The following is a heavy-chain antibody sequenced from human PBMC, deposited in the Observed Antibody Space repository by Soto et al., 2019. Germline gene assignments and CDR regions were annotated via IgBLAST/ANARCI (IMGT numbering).Heavy chain of an antibody. J-gene: IGHJ2*01. CDR3: ARDTRFCFQAKDRIRGHCTVTAFLLNRSSDL. D-gene: IGHD2-21*02. Sequence: GLEWMGWISAYNGNTNYAQKLQGRVTMTTDTSTSTAYMELRSLRSDDTAVYYCARDTRFCFQAKDRIRGHCTVTAFLLNRSSDL. CDR2: ISAYNGNT. V-gene: IGHV1-18*01.